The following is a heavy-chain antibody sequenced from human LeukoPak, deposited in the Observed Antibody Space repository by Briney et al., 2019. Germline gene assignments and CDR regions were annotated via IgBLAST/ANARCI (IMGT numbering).Heavy chain of an antibody. V-gene: IGHV1-69*06. CDR2: IIPIFGTA. Sequence: ASVKVSCKASGYTFTSYAISWVRQAPGQGLEWMGGIIPIFGTANYAQKFQGRVTITADKSTSTAYMELSSLRSEDTAVYYCARGNIVVVVAATGFDAFDIWGQGTMVTVSS. D-gene: IGHD2-15*01. CDR3: ARGNIVVVVAATGFDAFDI. J-gene: IGHJ3*02. CDR1: GYTFTSYA.